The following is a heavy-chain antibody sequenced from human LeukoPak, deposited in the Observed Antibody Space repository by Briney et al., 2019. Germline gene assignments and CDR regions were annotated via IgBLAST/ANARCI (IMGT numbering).Heavy chain of an antibody. CDR2: ISGSSGII. J-gene: IGHJ4*02. V-gene: IGHV3-48*01. CDR1: GFTFNTYT. Sequence: GGSLRLSCAASGFTFNTYTMNWVRQAPGKGLEWVSYISGSSGIIDYADSVRGRFTISRDNAKNSLYLQMNSLRVEDTAIYYCTREGFDYWGQGILVTVSS. CDR3: TREGFDY.